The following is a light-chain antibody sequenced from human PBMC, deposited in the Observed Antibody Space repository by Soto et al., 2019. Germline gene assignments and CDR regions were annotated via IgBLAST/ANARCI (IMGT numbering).Light chain of an antibody. V-gene: IGKV4-1*01. Sequence: DFVLTQSPESLAVSLGERATINCKSSQSVFFSSNRKNHLAWYQQKPGQPPTLLLYWASTRESGVPDRFSGSGSGTNFTLTIATLQAEDAAIYYCQQYYRVPLTFGGGTKVEI. CDR3: QQYYRVPLT. CDR1: QSVFFSSNRKNH. CDR2: WAS. J-gene: IGKJ4*01.